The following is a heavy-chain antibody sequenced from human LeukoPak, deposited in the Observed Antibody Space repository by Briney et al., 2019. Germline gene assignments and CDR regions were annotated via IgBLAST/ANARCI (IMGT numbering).Heavy chain of an antibody. CDR3: ANDWYRSSLLAFDI. V-gene: IGHV3-9*01. J-gene: IGHJ3*02. Sequence: PGGFLRLSCAAFGLSFDDYALHWFRRGPGKGLDGVSGFSWNTGSIGSADSVKGRFTISRDSAKNSLYLHVNGLRAEDSALYYFANDWYRSSLLAFDIWGQGTTVTVSS. CDR1: GLSFDDYA. D-gene: IGHD6-13*01. CDR2: FSWNTGSI.